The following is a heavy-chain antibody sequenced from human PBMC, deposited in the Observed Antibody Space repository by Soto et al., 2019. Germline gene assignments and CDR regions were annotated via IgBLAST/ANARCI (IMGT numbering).Heavy chain of an antibody. V-gene: IGHV3-48*01. CDR1: GFTFSSYS. CDR3: ARDRLEDIVVVPAAILVY. Sequence: EVQLVESGGGLVQPGGSLRLSCAASGFTFSSYSMNWVRQAPGKGLEWVSYISSSSSTIYYADSVKGRFTISRDNAKNSLYLQMNCLRAEDTAVYYCARDRLEDIVVVPAAILVYWGQGTLVTVSS. D-gene: IGHD2-2*01. CDR2: ISSSSSTI. J-gene: IGHJ4*02.